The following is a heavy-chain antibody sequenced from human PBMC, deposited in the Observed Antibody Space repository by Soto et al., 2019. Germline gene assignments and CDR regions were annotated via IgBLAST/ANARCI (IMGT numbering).Heavy chain of an antibody. J-gene: IGHJ4*01. CDR2: MYYTGSF. CDR1: GGSISSGDYY. Sequence: SETLSLTCTVSGGSISSGDYYWGWIRQPPGEGLEWLGSMYYTGSFHYNPSLKGRVAISVDTSKSRFSLRLTSVTAADTAVYYCVRTYSSGWYPSYYFDSWGHGTLVTVSS. CDR3: VRTYSSGWYPSYYFDS. D-gene: IGHD6-19*01. V-gene: IGHV4-39*01.